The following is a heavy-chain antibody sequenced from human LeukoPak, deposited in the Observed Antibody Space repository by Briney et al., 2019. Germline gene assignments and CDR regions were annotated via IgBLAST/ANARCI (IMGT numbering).Heavy chain of an antibody. CDR2: IYYSGST. CDR3: ARHVPAIYDFWSGYSAIDY. CDR1: GGSISSSSYY. D-gene: IGHD3-3*01. Sequence: KASETLSLTCTVSGGSISSSSYYWGWIRQPPGKGLEWIGSIYYSGSTYYNPSLKSRVTISVDTSKNQFSLKLSSVTAADTAVYYCARHVPAIYDFWSGYSAIDYWGQGTLVTVSS. J-gene: IGHJ4*02. V-gene: IGHV4-39*01.